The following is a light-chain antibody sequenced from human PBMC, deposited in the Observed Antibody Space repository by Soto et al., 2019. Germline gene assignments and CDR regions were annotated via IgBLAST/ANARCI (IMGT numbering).Light chain of an antibody. CDR2: AAS. CDR3: LQYYNFSWT. J-gene: IGKJ1*01. Sequence: AIHMTQSPSSLSASVGDRVAISCRASQDIRNTLAWYQQKPGEAPKLLIFAASNLQSGVPSRFSGSGSVTDFTLAITGLQPEDFATYYCLQYYNFSWTFGQGTKVEVK. CDR1: QDIRNT. V-gene: IGKV1-6*01.